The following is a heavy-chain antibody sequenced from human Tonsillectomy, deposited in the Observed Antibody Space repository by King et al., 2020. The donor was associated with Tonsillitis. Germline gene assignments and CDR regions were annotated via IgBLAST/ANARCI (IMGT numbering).Heavy chain of an antibody. J-gene: IGHJ4*02. CDR1: GFTFSSYS. CDR3: ARDSPGTSGILGACDY. V-gene: IGHV3-21*01. CDR2: ITSGSSYI. D-gene: IGHD3-10*01. Sequence: VQLVESGGGLVKPGGSLRLSCAASGFTFSSYSMNWVRQAPGKGLEWVSSITSGSSYIYYADSVKGRVTISRDNAKNSLYLQMNSLRAEDTAVYYCARDSPGTSGILGACDYWGQGTLVTVSS.